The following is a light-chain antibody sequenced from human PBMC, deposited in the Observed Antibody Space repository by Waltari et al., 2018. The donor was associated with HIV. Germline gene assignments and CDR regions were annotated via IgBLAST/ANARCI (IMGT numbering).Light chain of an antibody. CDR3: LLSFNGVVV. V-gene: IGLV7-46*01. J-gene: IGLJ2*01. Sequence: QAVVTQEPSLTVSPGGTVTLTCPSSTDSVTRGHCPYWFQRRPRQAPQTLLYDTSNRHSWTPARFSGSLLGGKAALTVSGAQFEDEADYFCLLSFNGVVVFGGGTSLTVL. CDR2: DTS. CDR1: TDSVTRGHC.